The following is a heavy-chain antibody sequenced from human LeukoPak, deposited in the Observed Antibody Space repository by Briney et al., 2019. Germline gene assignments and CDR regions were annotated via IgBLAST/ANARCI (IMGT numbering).Heavy chain of an antibody. D-gene: IGHD2-21*01. J-gene: IGHJ4*02. CDR1: GFTFTSYS. V-gene: IGHV3-15*07. Sequence: GGSLRLSCAASGFTFTSYSMNWVRQAPGKGLEWVGRIKPKTDGETTEYAAPVKDRFSISRDDSKSMMYLQMNSLKTEDTAVYYCITPLPYSAQGGQGTLVTVSS. CDR2: IKPKTDGETT. CDR3: ITPLPYSAQ.